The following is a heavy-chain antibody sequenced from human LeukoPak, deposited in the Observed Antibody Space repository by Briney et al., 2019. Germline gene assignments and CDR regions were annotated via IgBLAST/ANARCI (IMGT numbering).Heavy chain of an antibody. D-gene: IGHD3-10*01. CDR2: IHPRRGDT. J-gene: IGHJ4*02. CDR1: GYSFTAFY. V-gene: IGHV1-2*02. CDR3: ARGREIHGGSDTKLDDY. Sequence: ASVKVSCKTSGYSFTAFYIHWVRQAPGQGLEWMGWIHPRRGDTNYAQKFQGRVTMTRDTSINTVDMDLSGLTSDDTAVFYCARGREIHGGSDTKLDDYWGQGTLVTVSS.